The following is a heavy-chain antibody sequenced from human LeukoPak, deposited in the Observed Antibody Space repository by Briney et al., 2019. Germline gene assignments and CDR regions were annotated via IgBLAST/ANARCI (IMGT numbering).Heavy chain of an antibody. Sequence: SVKVSCKASGGTFSSYAISWVRQAPGQGLEWMGGIIPIFGTANYAQKFQGRVTITADESTSPAYMELSSLRAEDTAVYYCASLSAPPPWFDPWGQGTLVTVSS. CDR1: GGTFSSYA. J-gene: IGHJ5*02. CDR3: ASLSAPPPWFDP. D-gene: IGHD2/OR15-2a*01. V-gene: IGHV1-69*13. CDR2: IIPIFGTA.